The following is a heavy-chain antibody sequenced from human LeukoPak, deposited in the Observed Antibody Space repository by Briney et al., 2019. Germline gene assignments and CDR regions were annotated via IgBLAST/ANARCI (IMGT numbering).Heavy chain of an antibody. D-gene: IGHD6-19*01. CDR3: ARGSPQGLVREYWFDP. V-gene: IGHV1-18*01. CDR1: GYTFTSYG. CDR2: ISAYNGNT. J-gene: IGHJ5*02. Sequence: EASVKVSCKASGYTFTSYGISWVRQAAGQGLEWMGLISAYNGNTNYAQKLQGRVTMTTDTSTSTAYMELRSLRSDDTAVYYCARGSPQGLVREYWFDPWGQGTLVTVSS.